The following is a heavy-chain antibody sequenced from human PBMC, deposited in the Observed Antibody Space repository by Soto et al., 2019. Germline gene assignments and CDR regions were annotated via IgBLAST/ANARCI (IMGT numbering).Heavy chain of an antibody. V-gene: IGHV4-39*01. J-gene: IGHJ5*02. Sequence: QLQLQESGPGLVKPSETLSLTCTVSGGSISSSSYYWGWIRQPPGKGLEWIGSIYYSGSTYYNPSLKSRVTISVDTSKNQFSLKLSSVTAADTAVYYCARVVRIWGSYRLLSNWFDPWGQGTLVTVSS. CDR1: GGSISSSSYY. D-gene: IGHD3-16*02. CDR2: IYYSGST. CDR3: ARVVRIWGSYRLLSNWFDP.